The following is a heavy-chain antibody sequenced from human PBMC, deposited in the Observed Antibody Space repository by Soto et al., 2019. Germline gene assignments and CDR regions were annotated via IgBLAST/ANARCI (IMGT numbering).Heavy chain of an antibody. Sequence: QVQLQESGPGLVKPSQTLSLTCTVSGGSISSGDYYWSWIRQPPGKGLEWIGYIYYSGSTYYNPSLKRRVTISVDTSKNQFSLKLSSGTAADTAVYYCARGSITMVRGVTLRSYYYGMDVWGQGTTVTVSS. V-gene: IGHV4-30-4*01. CDR3: ARGSITMVRGVTLRSYYYGMDV. D-gene: IGHD3-10*01. CDR2: IYYSGST. J-gene: IGHJ6*02. CDR1: GGSISSGDYY.